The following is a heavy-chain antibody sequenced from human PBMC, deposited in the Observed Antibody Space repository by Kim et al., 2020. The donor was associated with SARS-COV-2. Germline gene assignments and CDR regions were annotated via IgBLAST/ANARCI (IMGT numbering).Heavy chain of an antibody. D-gene: IGHD3-3*01. CDR1: GYTFTSYY. J-gene: IGHJ6*02. V-gene: IGHV1-46*01. Sequence: ASVKVSCKASGYTFTSYYMHWVRQAPGQGLEWMGIINPSGGSTSYAQKFQGRVTMTRDTSTSTVYMELSSLRSEDTAVYYCARLLRNGLRFSYGMDVWGQGSTVTVSS. CDR2: INPSGGST. CDR3: ARLLRNGLRFSYGMDV.